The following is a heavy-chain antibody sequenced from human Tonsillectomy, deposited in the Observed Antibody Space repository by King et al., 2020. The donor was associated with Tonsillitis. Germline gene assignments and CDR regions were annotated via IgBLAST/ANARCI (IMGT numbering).Heavy chain of an antibody. J-gene: IGHJ6*03. CDR1: GYTLTELA. Sequence: GQLVQSGAEVKKPGASVRVSCKVSGYTLTELAMHWVRQTAGKGLEWMGGFDPEDGETIYAQKFQGRVTMTEDTSTDTAYMELSSLRSEDTAVYYCASVRNFPYYYYHLDVWGKGTTVTVSS. V-gene: IGHV1-24*01. D-gene: IGHD3-16*01. CDR2: FDPEDGET. CDR3: ASVRNFPYYYYHLDV.